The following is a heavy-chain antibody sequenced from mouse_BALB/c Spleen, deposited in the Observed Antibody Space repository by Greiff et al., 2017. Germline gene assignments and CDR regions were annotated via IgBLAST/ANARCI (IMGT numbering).Heavy chain of an antibody. J-gene: IGHJ3*01. CDR2: INSNGGST. Sequence: EVKLVESGGGLVKLGGSLKLSCAASGFTFSSYYMCWVRQTPEKRLELVAAINSNGGSTYYPDTVKGRFTISRDNAKNTLYLQMSSLKSEDTALYYCARRELGRGGFAYWGQGTLVTVSA. D-gene: IGHD4-1*01. CDR3: ARRELGRGGFAY. CDR1: GFTFSSYY. V-gene: IGHV5-6-2*01.